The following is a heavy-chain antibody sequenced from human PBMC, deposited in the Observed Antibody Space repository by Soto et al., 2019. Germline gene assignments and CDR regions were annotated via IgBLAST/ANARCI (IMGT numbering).Heavy chain of an antibody. V-gene: IGHV3-30-3*01. CDR1: GFTFSSYA. Sequence: QVQLVESEGGGVQPGRSLRLSCAASGFTFSSYAMHWVRQAPGKGLEWVAVISYDGSNKYYADSVRGRFTISRDNSENTLYLQMNSLRTEDTAVYYCARESYGDYHFDHWGQGTLVTVSS. CDR2: ISYDGSNK. J-gene: IGHJ4*02. CDR3: ARESYGDYHFDH. D-gene: IGHD4-17*01.